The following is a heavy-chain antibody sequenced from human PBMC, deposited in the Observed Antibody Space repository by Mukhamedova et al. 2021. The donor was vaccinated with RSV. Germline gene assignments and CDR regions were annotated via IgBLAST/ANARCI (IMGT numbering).Heavy chain of an antibody. Sequence: GKGLEWASYISSTSSYTNYADSVKGRLTISRDNAKNSLYPQMNSLRAEDTAVYYCARDSSPYDYVWGSYRYTGPFDYWGQGTLVT. D-gene: IGHD3-16*02. CDR3: ARDSSPYDYVWGSYRYTGPFDY. CDR2: ISSTSSYT. J-gene: IGHJ4*02. V-gene: IGHV3-11*06.